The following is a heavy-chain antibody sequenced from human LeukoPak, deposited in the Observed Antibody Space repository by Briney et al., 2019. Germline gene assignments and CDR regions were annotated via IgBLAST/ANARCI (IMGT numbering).Heavy chain of an antibody. D-gene: IGHD3-22*01. V-gene: IGHV3-30-3*01. J-gene: IGHJ1*01. CDR3: ARGRGTYYSDSSGLNPAYFQH. Sequence: GGSLRLSCATSGFTFSGYAMNWVRRAPGKGLEWVAVISYDGSNKYYADSVKGRFTISRDNSKNTLYLQMNSLRAEDTSVYYCARGRGTYYSDSSGLNPAYFQHWGQGTLVTVSS. CDR1: GFTFSGYA. CDR2: ISYDGSNK.